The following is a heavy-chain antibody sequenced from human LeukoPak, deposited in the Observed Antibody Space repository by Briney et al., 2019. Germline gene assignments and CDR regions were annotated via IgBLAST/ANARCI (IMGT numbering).Heavy chain of an antibody. J-gene: IGHJ5*02. CDR1: GFTFSSYG. CDR2: IRYDGSNK. Sequence: GGSLRLSCAASGFTFSSYGMHWVRQAPGKGLEWVAFIRYDGSNKYYADSVKGRFTISRDNSKNTLYLQMNSLRAEDTAVYYCARTYSSSRGGWFDPWGQGTLVTVSS. V-gene: IGHV3-30*02. CDR3: ARTYSSSRGGWFDP. D-gene: IGHD6-13*01.